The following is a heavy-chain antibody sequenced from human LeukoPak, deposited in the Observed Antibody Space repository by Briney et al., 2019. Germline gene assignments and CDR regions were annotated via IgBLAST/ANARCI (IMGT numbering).Heavy chain of an antibody. CDR3: AKDRRGCSSTSCYYRFDY. Sequence: PGGSLRLSCAASGFTFSNYAMSWVRQAPGKGLEWVSAISDSGGSTYYADFVKGRLTISRDNSKNTVYLKMKRLRAEDTAVYYCAKDRRGCSSTSCYYRFDYWGQGTLVTVSS. CDR1: GFTFSNYA. V-gene: IGHV3-23*01. D-gene: IGHD2-2*01. CDR2: ISDSGGST. J-gene: IGHJ4*02.